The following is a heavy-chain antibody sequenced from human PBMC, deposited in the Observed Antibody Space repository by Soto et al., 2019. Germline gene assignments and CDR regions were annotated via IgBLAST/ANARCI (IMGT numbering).Heavy chain of an antibody. CDR1: GGSVSNSNYY. CDR2: VYYRGRS. J-gene: IGHJ4*02. Sequence: SETLSLTCTVSGGSVSNSNYYWGWIRQSPGKGLEWIGSVYYRGRSYSKSSLKSQVTISVDTSKNQFSLKLSSVTAADTAVYYCARGGIAARPSVVRGDYWGQGTLVTVSS. CDR3: ARGGIAARPSVVRGDY. V-gene: IGHV4-39*07. D-gene: IGHD6-6*01.